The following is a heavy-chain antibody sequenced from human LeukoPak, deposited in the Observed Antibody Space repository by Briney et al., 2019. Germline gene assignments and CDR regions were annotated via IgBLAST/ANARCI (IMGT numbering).Heavy chain of an antibody. J-gene: IGHJ4*02. CDR2: IWCDGSNK. CDR1: GFTFSSYG. V-gene: IGHV3-33*01. Sequence: GRSLRLSCAASGFTFSSYGMHWVRQAPGKGLEWVAVIWCDGSNKYYADSVKGRFTISRDNSKNTLYLQMNSLRAEDTAVYYCARHYYGSGSYPHYWGQGTLVTVSS. CDR3: ARHYYGSGSYPHY. D-gene: IGHD3-10*01.